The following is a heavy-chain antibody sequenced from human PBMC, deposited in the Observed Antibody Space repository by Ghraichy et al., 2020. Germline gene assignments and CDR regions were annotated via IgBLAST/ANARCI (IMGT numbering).Heavy chain of an antibody. CDR2: IVVGSGNT. CDR3: AAGRVSRDGYTQRGDY. V-gene: IGHV1-58*01. Sequence: SVKVSCKASGFTFTSSAVQWVRQARGQRLEWIGWIVVGSGNTNYAQKFQERVTITRDMSTSTAYMELSSLRSEDTAVYYCAAGRVSRDGYTQRGDYWGQGTLVTVSS. J-gene: IGHJ4*02. CDR1: GFTFTSSA. D-gene: IGHD5-24*01.